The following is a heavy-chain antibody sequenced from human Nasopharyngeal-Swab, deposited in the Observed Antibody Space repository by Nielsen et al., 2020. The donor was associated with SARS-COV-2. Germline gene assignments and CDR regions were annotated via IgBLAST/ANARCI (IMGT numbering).Heavy chain of an antibody. V-gene: IGHV4-39*01. CDR1: GDSISSNSYY. Sequence: SETLSLTCTVSGDSISSNSYYWGWIRQSPGKGLEWIGSFSYSGTTYFNPSLKSRVTISVGTSKNQFSVKLSSVTAADTAVYYCASYYYDSSDYSYWFGPWGQGTLVTVSS. CDR3: ASYYYDSSDYSYWFGP. CDR2: FSYSGTT. J-gene: IGHJ5*02. D-gene: IGHD3-22*01.